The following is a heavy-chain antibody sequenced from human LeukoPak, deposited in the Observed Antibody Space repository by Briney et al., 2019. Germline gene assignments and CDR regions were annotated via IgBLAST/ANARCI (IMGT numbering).Heavy chain of an antibody. J-gene: IGHJ4*02. V-gene: IGHV4-30-4*01. CDR3: ARVLGAGTFDY. CDR2: IYYSGST. D-gene: IGHD6-19*01. CDR1: GVSISSGDYY. Sequence: PSETLSLTCTVFGVSISSGDYYWSWVRQPPGKGLEWIGYIYYSGSTYYNPSLKSQVTISVDTAKNQFSLKLSSVTAADTAVYYCARVLGAGTFDYWGQGTLVTVSS.